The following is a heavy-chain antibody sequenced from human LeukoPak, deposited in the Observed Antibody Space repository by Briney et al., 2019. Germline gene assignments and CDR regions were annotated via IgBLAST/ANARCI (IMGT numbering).Heavy chain of an antibody. CDR3: ARDANYYYDRNPNWFDP. D-gene: IGHD3-22*01. J-gene: IGHJ5*02. CDR1: GFTFSSYA. V-gene: IGHV3-23*01. Sequence: GGSLRLSCAASGFTFSSYAMSWVRQAPGKGLEWVSAISGSGGSTYYADSVKGRFTISRDNSKNTLYLQMNSLRAEDTAVYYCARDANYYYDRNPNWFDPWGQGTLVTVSS. CDR2: ISGSGGST.